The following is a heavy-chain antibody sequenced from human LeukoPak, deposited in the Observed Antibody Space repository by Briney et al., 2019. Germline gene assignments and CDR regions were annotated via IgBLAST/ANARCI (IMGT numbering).Heavy chain of an antibody. CDR3: TTESKVGATLYYFDY. Sequence: GGSLRLSCAASGFTFSNAWMSWVRQAPGKGLEWVGRIKSKTDGGTTDYAAPVKGRFTISRDDSKNTLYLQMNSLKTEDTAVYYCTTESKVGATLYYFDYWGQGTLVTVSS. V-gene: IGHV3-15*01. J-gene: IGHJ4*02. CDR2: IKSKTDGGTT. CDR1: GFTFSNAW. D-gene: IGHD1-26*01.